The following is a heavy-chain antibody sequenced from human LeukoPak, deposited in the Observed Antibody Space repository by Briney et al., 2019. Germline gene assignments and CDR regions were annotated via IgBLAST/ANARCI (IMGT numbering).Heavy chain of an antibody. CDR1: GFTFSSYS. CDR2: ISSSSSSYI. Sequence: GGSLRLSCAASGFTFSSYSMNWVRQAPGKGLEWVSSISSSSSSYIYYADSVKGRFTISRDNAKNSPYLQMNSLRAEDTAVYYCAIIGITMVRGGNWGQGTLVTVSS. V-gene: IGHV3-21*01. D-gene: IGHD3-10*01. J-gene: IGHJ4*02. CDR3: AIIGITMVRGGN.